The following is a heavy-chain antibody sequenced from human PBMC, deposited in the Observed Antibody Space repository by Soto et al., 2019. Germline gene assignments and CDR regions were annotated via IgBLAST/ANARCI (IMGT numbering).Heavy chain of an antibody. V-gene: IGHV3-23*01. CDR3: AKAPSSGWPYYFVC. D-gene: IGHD6-19*01. CDR2: ISGSGGTT. CDR1: GFTFSSYA. Sequence: EVLLLESGGGLVQPGGSLRLSCAASGFTFSSYAMSWVRQSPGKGLDWVSGISGSGGTTYYADSVKGRFTISRDNSKNTLYLQMNSLCGEDTAVCYCAKAPSSGWPYYFVCWGQGTLVTVSS. J-gene: IGHJ4*02.